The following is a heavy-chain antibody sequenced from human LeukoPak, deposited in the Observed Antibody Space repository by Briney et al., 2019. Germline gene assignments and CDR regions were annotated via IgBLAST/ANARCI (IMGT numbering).Heavy chain of an antibody. CDR1: GYTFTGYY. CDR3: SKTCSGTTCYHYGMDI. D-gene: IGHD2-2*01. CDR2: INPNSGGT. V-gene: IGHV1-2*02. Sequence: ASVKVSCKASGYTFTGYYMHWVRQAPGQGLEWMGWINPNSGGTNYAQKFQGRVTMTRDTSINTAFMELGRLRSDDTAVYYCSKTCSGTTCYHYGMDIWGQGTTVTVSS. J-gene: IGHJ6*02.